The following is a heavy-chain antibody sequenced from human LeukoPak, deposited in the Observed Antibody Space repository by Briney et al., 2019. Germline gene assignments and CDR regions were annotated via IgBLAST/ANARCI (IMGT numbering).Heavy chain of an antibody. Sequence: SETLSLTCAVYGGSFSGYYWSWIRQPPGKGLEWIGEINHSGSTNYNPSLKSRVTISVDTSKNQFSLKLSSVTAADTAVYYCARLRKNYYDSNGVQRDYWGQGTLVTVSS. V-gene: IGHV4-34*01. D-gene: IGHD3-22*01. CDR3: ARLRKNYYDSNGVQRDY. CDR1: GGSFSGYY. CDR2: INHSGST. J-gene: IGHJ4*02.